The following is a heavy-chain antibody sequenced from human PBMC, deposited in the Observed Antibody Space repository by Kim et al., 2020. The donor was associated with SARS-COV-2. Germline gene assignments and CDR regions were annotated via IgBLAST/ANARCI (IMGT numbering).Heavy chain of an antibody. J-gene: IGHJ6*02. CDR2: ISGDGRSK. D-gene: IGHD3-10*01. Sequence: GGSLRLSCAASGFSLSHYWRNWVRQAPGKGRVWVSRISGDGRSKHYADSVRGRITFSRENAENTLYRKGNNLRADDTAVYYCERGMCRDGFDFWGQGTTVRVSS. CDR1: GFSLSHYW. CDR3: ERGMCRDGFDF. V-gene: IGHV3-74*01.